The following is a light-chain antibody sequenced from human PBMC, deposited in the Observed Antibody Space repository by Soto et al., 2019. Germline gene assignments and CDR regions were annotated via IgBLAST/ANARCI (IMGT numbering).Light chain of an antibody. CDR3: HHYGKSPWT. V-gene: IGKV3-20*01. J-gene: IGKJ1*01. CDR2: GVS. CDR1: QSVSSIY. Sequence: EIVLTQSPGTLSLSPGKRATLSCRASQSVSSIYLAWYQQKPGQTPRLLIHGVSSRATGIPDRFSGSGSGTDFTLTISRLEPEDFAVYYCHHYGKSPWTFGQGTKVDNK.